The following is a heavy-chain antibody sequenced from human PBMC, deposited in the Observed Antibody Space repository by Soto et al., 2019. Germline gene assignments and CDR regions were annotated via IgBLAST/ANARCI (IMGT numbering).Heavy chain of an antibody. CDR2: IKSKTDGAAT. V-gene: IGHV3-15*07. D-gene: IGHD3-16*01. Sequence: GGSLRLSCVVSGLTFNNAWMTWVRQAPGKGLEWVGRIKSKTDGAATEFAAPVEGRFTLSRDDSKNTVYLDMSSLRTEDTGVYYCTTDPRWGFWGQGTMVTVSS. CDR1: GLTFNNAW. CDR3: TTDPRWGF. J-gene: IGHJ3*01.